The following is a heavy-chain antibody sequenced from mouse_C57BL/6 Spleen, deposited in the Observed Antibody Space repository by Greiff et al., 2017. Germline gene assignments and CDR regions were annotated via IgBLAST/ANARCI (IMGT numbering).Heavy chain of an antibody. V-gene: IGHV1-7*01. D-gene: IGHD2-12*01. CDR3: ASRYDFDY. Sequence: QVHVKQSGAELAKPGVSVKLSCKASGYTFTSYWMHWVKQRPGQGLEWIGYINPSSGYTKYNQKFKDKATLTADKSSSTAYMQLSSLTYEDSAVXYCASRYDFDYWGQGTTLTVSS. CDR2: INPSSGYT. CDR1: GYTFTSYW. J-gene: IGHJ2*01.